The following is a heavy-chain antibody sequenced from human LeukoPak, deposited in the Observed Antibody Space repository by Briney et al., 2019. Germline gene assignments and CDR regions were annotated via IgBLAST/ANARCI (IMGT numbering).Heavy chain of an antibody. CDR2: IWYDGSNK. V-gene: IGHV3-33*01. J-gene: IGHJ4*02. CDR1: GFTFSSYG. Sequence: GGSLRLSCAASGFTFSSYGMHWVRQAPGKGLEWVAVIWYDGSNKYYADSVKGRFTISRDNSKNTLYPQMNSLRAEDTAVYYCARSRYYYDPFDYWGQGTLVTVSS. D-gene: IGHD3-22*01. CDR3: ARSRYYYDPFDY.